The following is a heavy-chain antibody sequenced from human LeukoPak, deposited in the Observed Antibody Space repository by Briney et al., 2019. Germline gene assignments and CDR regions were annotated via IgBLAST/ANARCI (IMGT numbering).Heavy chain of an antibody. Sequence: GGSLRLSCAASGFSFSSSPMSWVRQAPGKGLEWVSGISSSGGDTPYADSAKGRFTISRDNSKNTLYLQMNSLRVEDTAVYYCARKASGLSPFDFWGQGTLVTVSS. V-gene: IGHV3-23*01. CDR3: ARKASGLSPFDF. CDR2: ISSSGGDT. CDR1: GFSFSSSP. J-gene: IGHJ4*02. D-gene: IGHD3-3*02.